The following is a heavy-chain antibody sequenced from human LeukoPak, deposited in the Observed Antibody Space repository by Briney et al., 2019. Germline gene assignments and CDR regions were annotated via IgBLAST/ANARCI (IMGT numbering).Heavy chain of an antibody. Sequence: GGSLRLSCAASGFIVSSNYLSWVRQAPGKGLEWVSVIYGGGTTCYSDSVKGRFTISRDNSKNTLYLQMNSLRAADTAVYYCARTHTIFGILTYFDYWGQGTLVTVSS. CDR2: IYGGGTT. CDR3: ARTHTIFGILTYFDY. V-gene: IGHV3-66*02. D-gene: IGHD3-3*01. CDR1: GFIVSSNY. J-gene: IGHJ4*02.